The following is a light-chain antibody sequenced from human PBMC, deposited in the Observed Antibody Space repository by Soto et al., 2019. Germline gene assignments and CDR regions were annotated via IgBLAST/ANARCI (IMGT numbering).Light chain of an antibody. CDR1: QSVRSRY. CDR2: GAS. Sequence: ESVLTQSPGTLSLSPGERATLSCRASQSVRSRYLAWYQQKPGQAPRLLIYGASNRDTGIPERFSGSGSGTDFTLTISRLEPDDFAVYYCQQYGSSPYTFGQGTKLEIK. J-gene: IGKJ2*01. CDR3: QQYGSSPYT. V-gene: IGKV3-20*01.